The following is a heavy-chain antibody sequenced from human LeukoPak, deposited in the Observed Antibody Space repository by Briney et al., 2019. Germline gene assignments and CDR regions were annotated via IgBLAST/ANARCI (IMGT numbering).Heavy chain of an antibody. Sequence: GASVKVSCQASRYTLTSYDINWVREAAGQGLEWMGWMNPNTGRTGYAQRFQGRVTMTRDASINTAYMELTNLRSEDTAVYYCARLSQTPDYYTHVGYYFLGYWGQGTPVTVSS. CDR2: MNPNTGRT. CDR1: RYTLTSYD. V-gene: IGHV1-8*01. D-gene: IGHD3-22*01. CDR3: ARLSQTPDYYTHVGYYFLGY. J-gene: IGHJ4*02.